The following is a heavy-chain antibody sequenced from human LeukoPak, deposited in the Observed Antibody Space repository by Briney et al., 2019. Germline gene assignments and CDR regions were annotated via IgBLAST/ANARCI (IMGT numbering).Heavy chain of an antibody. CDR2: IYTSGST. D-gene: IGHD3-22*01. J-gene: IGHJ4*02. CDR3: ARSSRDYYDSSGYSFDY. V-gene: IGHV4-61*02. Sequence: SETLSLTCTVSGGSISSGSYYWSWIRQPAGKGLGWIGRIYTSGSTNYNPSLKSRVTISVDTSKNQCSLKLSSVTAADTAVYYCARSSRDYYDSSGYSFDYWGQGTLVTVSS. CDR1: GGSISSGSYY.